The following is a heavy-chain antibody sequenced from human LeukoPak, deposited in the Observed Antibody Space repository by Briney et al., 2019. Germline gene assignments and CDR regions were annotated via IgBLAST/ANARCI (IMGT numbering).Heavy chain of an antibody. J-gene: IGHJ6*02. V-gene: IGHV4-61*01. CDR3: ARDLGGSPYYYGLDV. D-gene: IGHD1-26*01. Sequence: PPETLSLTCNVSGGSVSSGSYYCSWIRQPPGKGLEWIAHVYYNGTPRHNPNSKSRVTISIDTSKKQFSLKLSSVTAADTAVYFCARDLGGSPYYYGLDVWGLGLTVTVSS. CDR1: GGSVSSGSYY. CDR2: VYYNGTP.